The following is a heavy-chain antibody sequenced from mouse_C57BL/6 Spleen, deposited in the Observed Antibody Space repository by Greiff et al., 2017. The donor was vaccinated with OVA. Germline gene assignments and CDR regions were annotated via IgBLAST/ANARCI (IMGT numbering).Heavy chain of an antibody. CDR2: IDPSDSET. Sequence: VQLQQPGAELVRPGSSVKLSCKASGYTFTSYWMHWVKQRPIQGLEWIGNIDPSDSETHYNQKFKDKATLTVDKSSSTAYMQLSSLTSEDSAVYYCAREGYYGSTPYYFDYWGQGTTLTVSS. D-gene: IGHD1-1*01. J-gene: IGHJ2*01. CDR1: GYTFTSYW. CDR3: AREGYYGSTPYYFDY. V-gene: IGHV1-52*01.